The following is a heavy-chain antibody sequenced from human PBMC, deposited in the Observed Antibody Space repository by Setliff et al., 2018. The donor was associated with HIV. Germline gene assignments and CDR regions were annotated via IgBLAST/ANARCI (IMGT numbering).Heavy chain of an antibody. V-gene: IGHV1-3*01. CDR1: GYTFTSYA. CDR2: INAGNGNT. CDR3: ARVRGDYYDSSGYWDAFDI. J-gene: IGHJ3*02. Sequence: ASVKVSCKASGYTFTSYAMHWVRQAPGQRLEWMGWINAGNGNTKYSQKFQGRATITRDTSASTAYMELSSLRSEDTAVYYCARVRGDYYDSSGYWDAFDIWGQGTMVTVSS. D-gene: IGHD3-22*01.